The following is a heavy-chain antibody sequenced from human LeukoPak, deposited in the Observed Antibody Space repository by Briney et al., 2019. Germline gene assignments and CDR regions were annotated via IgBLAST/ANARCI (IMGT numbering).Heavy chain of an antibody. Sequence: GGSLRLSCAASGIIITSYWMSWVRQTPGKGLEWVANIKQDGSEKNYVDSVKGRFTIFRDNARNSLYLQMNSLRAEDTAVYYCARGRPGFGELLYAVFDYWGQGTLVTVSS. V-gene: IGHV3-7*01. CDR1: GIIITSYW. D-gene: IGHD3-10*01. CDR3: ARGRPGFGELLYAVFDY. CDR2: IKQDGSEK. J-gene: IGHJ4*02.